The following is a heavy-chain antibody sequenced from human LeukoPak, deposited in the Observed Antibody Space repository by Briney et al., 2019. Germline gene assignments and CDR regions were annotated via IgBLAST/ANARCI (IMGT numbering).Heavy chain of an antibody. CDR2: INPNSGNT. J-gene: IGHJ6*03. CDR3: ARANYYYYYRDV. CDR1: GYTFTSYD. V-gene: IGHV1-8*01. Sequence: EASVKVSWKASGYTFTSYDINWMRQATGQGLEWMGLINPNSGNTGYAQKFQGRVTMTRNTSISTAYMELSSLRSEDTAVYYCARANYYYYYRDVWGERTTVTVSS.